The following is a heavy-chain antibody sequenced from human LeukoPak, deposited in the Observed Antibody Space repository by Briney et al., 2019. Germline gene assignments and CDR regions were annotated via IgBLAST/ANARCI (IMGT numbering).Heavy chain of an antibody. V-gene: IGHV4-59*01. J-gene: IGHJ6*02. Sequence: SETLPLTCTVSGGSISSYYWSWIRQPPGKGLEWIGYIYYSGSTNYDPSLKSRVTISVDTSKNQFSLKLSSVTAADTAVYYCAREAVTTNYYYGMDVWGQGTTVTVSS. CDR1: GGSISSYY. D-gene: IGHD4-11*01. CDR3: AREAVTTNYYYGMDV. CDR2: IYYSGST.